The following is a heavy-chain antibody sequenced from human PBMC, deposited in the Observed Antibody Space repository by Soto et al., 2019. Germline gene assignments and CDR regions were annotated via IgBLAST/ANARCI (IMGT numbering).Heavy chain of an antibody. CDR2: ISYDGSNK. D-gene: IGHD3-10*01. CDR1: GFTFSSYG. V-gene: IGHV3-30*03. CDR3: AGVASEFGWFDP. J-gene: IGHJ5*02. Sequence: QVQLVESGGGVVQPGRSLRLSCAASGFTFSSYGMHWVRQAPGKGLEWVAVISYDGSNKYYADSVKGRFTISRDNSKNTLYLQMNSLRAEDTAVYYCAGVASEFGWFDPWGQGTLVTVSS.